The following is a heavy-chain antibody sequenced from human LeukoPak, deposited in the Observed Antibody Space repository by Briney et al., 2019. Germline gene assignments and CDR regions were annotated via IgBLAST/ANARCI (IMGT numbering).Heavy chain of an antibody. CDR2: INHSGST. D-gene: IGHD3-16*02. CDR3: ARGGGGGVIVHTSNQLYYFDY. V-gene: IGHV4-34*01. J-gene: IGHJ4*02. Sequence: PSETLSLTCAVYGGSFSGYYWSWIRQPPGKGLEWIGEINHSGSTNYNPSLKSRVTISVDTSKNQFSLKLSSVTAADTAEYYCARGGGGGVIVHTSNQLYYFDYWGQGSLVTVSS. CDR1: GGSFSGYY.